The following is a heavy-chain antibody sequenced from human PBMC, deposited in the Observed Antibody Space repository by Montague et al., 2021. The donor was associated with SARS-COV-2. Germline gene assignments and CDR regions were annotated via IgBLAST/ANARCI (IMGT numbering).Heavy chain of an antibody. Sequence: SLRLSCAASGITFGDHGMSWVRQAPGKGLEWVSGINWNGCITGYAVSVKGRFTISRDNAKNSLYLQMNSLIAEDTALYYCARGRYNSWGQGTLVTVSS. CDR1: GITFGDHG. CDR2: INWNGCIT. V-gene: IGHV3-20*04. J-gene: IGHJ4*02. D-gene: IGHD5-24*01. CDR3: ARGRYNS.